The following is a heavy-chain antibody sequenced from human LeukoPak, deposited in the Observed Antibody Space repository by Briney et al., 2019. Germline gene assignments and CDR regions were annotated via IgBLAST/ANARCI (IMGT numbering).Heavy chain of an antibody. J-gene: IGHJ4*02. D-gene: IGHD3-22*01. CDR1: GFTFSSYS. V-gene: IGHV3-48*01. CDR2: ISSSSSTI. Sequence: GGSLRLSCAASGFTFSSYSMNWVRQAPGKGLEWVSYISSSSSTIYYADSVKGRFTTSRDNAKNSLYLQMNSLRAEDTAVYYCARDRQYYYDSSGPPFFDYWGQGTLVTVSS. CDR3: ARDRQYYYDSSGPPFFDY.